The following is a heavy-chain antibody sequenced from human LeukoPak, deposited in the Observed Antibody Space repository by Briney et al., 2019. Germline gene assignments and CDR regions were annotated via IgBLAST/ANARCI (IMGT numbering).Heavy chain of an antibody. CDR2: IYHSGST. D-gene: IGHD3-10*01. Sequence: SETLSLTCTVSGYSISSDYYWGWIRQPPGKGLEWIGSIYHSGSTYYNPSLKSRVTMSVDTSKNQFSLKLSSVTAADTAVYYCARDSYGQPFDYWGQGTLVTVSS. CDR1: GYSISSDYY. CDR3: ARDSYGQPFDY. J-gene: IGHJ4*02. V-gene: IGHV4-38-2*02.